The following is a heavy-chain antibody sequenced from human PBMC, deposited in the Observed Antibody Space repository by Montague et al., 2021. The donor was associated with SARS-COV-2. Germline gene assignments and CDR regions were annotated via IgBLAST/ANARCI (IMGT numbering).Heavy chain of an antibody. CDR3: AREDRWNWFDP. Sequence: SETLSLTCSVSGGSISSDYWSWIRQSPGKGPEWIGYIYYRGTTNYNPSLKSRVTFSVDTSKNQFSLKLISVTAAGTAVYFCAREDRWNWFDPWGQGVLVTVSS. D-gene: IGHD5-24*01. CDR2: IYYRGTT. V-gene: IGHV4-59*01. J-gene: IGHJ5*02. CDR1: GGSISSDY.